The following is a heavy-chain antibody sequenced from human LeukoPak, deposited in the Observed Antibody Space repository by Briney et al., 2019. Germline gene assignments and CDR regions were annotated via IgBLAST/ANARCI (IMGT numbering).Heavy chain of an antibody. V-gene: IGHV3-30*04. D-gene: IGHD1-1*01. CDR3: ARDRGYNWNDYYYYYGMDV. CDR2: ISHDGSNK. J-gene: IGHJ6*04. Sequence: PGGSLRPSCAASGFTFSSYAMHWVRQAPGKGLEWVAVISHDGSNKYYADSVKGRFTISRDNSKNTLYLQMNSLRAEDTAVYYCARDRGYNWNDYYYYYGMDVWGKGTTVTVSS. CDR1: GFTFSSYA.